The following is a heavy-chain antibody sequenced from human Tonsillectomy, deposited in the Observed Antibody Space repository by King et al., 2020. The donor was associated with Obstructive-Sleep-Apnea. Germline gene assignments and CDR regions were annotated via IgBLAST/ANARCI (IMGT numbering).Heavy chain of an antibody. J-gene: IGHJ4*02. V-gene: IGHV3-9*01. D-gene: IGHD6-19*01. Sequence: VQLVESGGGLVQPGRSLRLSCAASGFTFDDYAMHWVRQAPGKGLEWVSCISWNSGILDYADSVKGRFTISRDNAKNSLYLQMNSLRTEDTALYYCAKGGYSSPWYWGQGTLVTVSS. CDR2: ISWNSGIL. CDR1: GFTFDDYA. CDR3: AKGGYSSPWY.